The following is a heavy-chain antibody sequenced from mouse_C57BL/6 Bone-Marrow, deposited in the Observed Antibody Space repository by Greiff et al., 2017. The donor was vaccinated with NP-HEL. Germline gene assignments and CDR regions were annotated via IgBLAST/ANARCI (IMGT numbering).Heavy chain of an antibody. CDR1: GYTFTEYT. CDR3: ASPPYYESWFAY. V-gene: IGHV1-62-2*01. J-gene: IGHJ3*01. D-gene: IGHD2-10*01. CDR2: FYPGSGSI. Sequence: QVQLQQSGAELVKPGASVKLSCKASGYTFTEYTIHWVKQRSGQGLEWIGWFYPGSGSIKYNEKFKDKATCTADKSSSTVYMELSRLTSEDSAVYFCASPPYYESWFAYWGQGTLVTVSA.